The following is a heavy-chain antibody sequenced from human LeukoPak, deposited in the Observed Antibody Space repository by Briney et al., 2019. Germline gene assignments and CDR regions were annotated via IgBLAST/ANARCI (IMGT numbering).Heavy chain of an antibody. CDR1: GYTFTGYY. Sequence: VASVTVSCKASGYTFTGYYMHWVRQAPGQGLEWMGWINPNSGGTNYAQKFQGRVTMTRDTSISTAYMELSRLRSDDTAVYYCARENYGDYDLRAFDIWGQGAMVTVSS. CDR2: INPNSGGT. CDR3: ARENYGDYDLRAFDI. J-gene: IGHJ3*02. V-gene: IGHV1-2*02. D-gene: IGHD4-17*01.